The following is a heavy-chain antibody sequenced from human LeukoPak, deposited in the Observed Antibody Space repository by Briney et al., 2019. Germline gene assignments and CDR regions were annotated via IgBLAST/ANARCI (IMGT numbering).Heavy chain of an antibody. Sequence: GGSLRLSCAASGFTVSSNYMSWVRQAPGKGLEWVSAISGSGGSTYYADSVKGRFTISRDNSKNTLYLQMNSLRAEDTAIYYCAKTRGWPYYFDYWGQGTLVTVSS. CDR1: GFTVSSNY. CDR2: ISGSGGST. V-gene: IGHV3-23*01. D-gene: IGHD6-19*01. CDR3: AKTRGWPYYFDY. J-gene: IGHJ4*02.